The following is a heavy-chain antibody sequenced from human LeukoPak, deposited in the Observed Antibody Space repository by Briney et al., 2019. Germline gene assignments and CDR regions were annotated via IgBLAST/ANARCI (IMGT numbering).Heavy chain of an antibody. CDR2: IRSKANNYAT. D-gene: IGHD1-26*01. CDR3: TLGDSGTRDY. Sequence: GASLRLSCAPSGLTFSGSAMHWVRQASGKGLEWVGRIRSKANNYATAYAASVKGRFTISRDDSRNTAYLRMNSLKTEDTAVYYCTLGDSGTRDYWGQGTLVTVSS. CDR1: GLTFSGSA. J-gene: IGHJ4*02. V-gene: IGHV3-73*01.